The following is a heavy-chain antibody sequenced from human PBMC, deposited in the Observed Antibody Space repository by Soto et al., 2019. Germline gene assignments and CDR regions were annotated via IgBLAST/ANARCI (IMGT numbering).Heavy chain of an antibody. J-gene: IGHJ2*01. D-gene: IGHD3-9*01. Sequence: QVQLQQWGAGLLKPSETLSLTCAVYGGSFSGYYWSWIRQPPGKGLEWIGEINHSGSTNYNPSLKSRVTIAVATSKNQFSLKLSSVVAADAAVDYCARDTPYYDIMSGCLPDWYFDLWGRGSLVTVSS. CDR1: GGSFSGYY. CDR3: ARDTPYYDIMSGCLPDWYFDL. CDR2: INHSGST. V-gene: IGHV4-34*01.